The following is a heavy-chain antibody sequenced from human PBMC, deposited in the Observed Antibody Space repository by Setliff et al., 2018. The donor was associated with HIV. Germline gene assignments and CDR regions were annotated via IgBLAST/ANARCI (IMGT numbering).Heavy chain of an antibody. CDR2: IYPADSDT. Sequence: PGESLKISCKASGYSITTYWIAWVRQMPGKGLEWMGIIYPADSDTKYSPSFQGQVTMSVDKSISTAYLQWSSLKASDTAVYYCARDYDTSGYPLWGQGTMVT. D-gene: IGHD3-22*01. J-gene: IGHJ3*01. CDR3: ARDYDTSGYPL. V-gene: IGHV5-51*01. CDR1: GYSITTYW.